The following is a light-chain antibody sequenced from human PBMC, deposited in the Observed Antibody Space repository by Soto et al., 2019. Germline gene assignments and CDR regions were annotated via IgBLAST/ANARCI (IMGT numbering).Light chain of an antibody. Sequence: DFQMTQSQSSLSASIGDRVTITCRASQSIRTYLNWYQQKPGKAPQLLIYAASRLQSGVPSRFSGIGSGTDFTLTISSLQPEDFATYYCQQSYSTMATFGQGTKVQIK. CDR2: AAS. J-gene: IGKJ1*01. V-gene: IGKV1-39*01. CDR3: QQSYSTMAT. CDR1: QSIRTY.